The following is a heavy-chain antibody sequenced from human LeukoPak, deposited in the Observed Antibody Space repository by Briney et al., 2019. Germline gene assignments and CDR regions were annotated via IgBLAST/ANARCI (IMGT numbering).Heavy chain of an antibody. V-gene: IGHV4-34*01. CDR2: INHSGSA. D-gene: IGHD1-26*01. CDR3: AGGGRGLLGALDY. CDR1: DGSFSGYY. J-gene: IGHJ4*02. Sequence: SETLSLTCAVYDGSFSGYYWSWIRQPPGKGLEWIGGINHSGSANYNASLRSRVTISVDTAKNQFSLKLRSVTAADTAVYYCAGGGRGLLGALDYGGQETLVTFSS.